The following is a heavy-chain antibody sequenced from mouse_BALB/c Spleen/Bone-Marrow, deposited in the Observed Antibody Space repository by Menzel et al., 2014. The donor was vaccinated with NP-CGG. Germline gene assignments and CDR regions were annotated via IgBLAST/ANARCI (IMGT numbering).Heavy chain of an antibody. CDR3: NADPIN. J-gene: IGHJ2*01. CDR1: GFNIKDYY. CDR2: IDPENGDT. V-gene: IGHV14-4*02. Sequence: EVQLQQSGAELVRSGASVKLSCTASGFNIKDYYMNWVKQRPEQGLEWIGWIDPENGDTEYAPKFQGKATMTADTSSNPAYLQLSSLTSEDTGVYYCNADPINWGQGTTLTVSS.